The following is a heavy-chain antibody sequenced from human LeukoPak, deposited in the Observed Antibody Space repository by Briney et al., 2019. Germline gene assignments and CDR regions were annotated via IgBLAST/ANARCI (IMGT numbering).Heavy chain of an antibody. CDR3: AKFSSGWYLGYFQH. Sequence: GGSLRLSCAASGLTFSSYGMHWVRQAPGKGLEXXAVISYDGSNKYYADSVKGRFTISRDNSKNTLYLQMNSLRAEDTAVYYCAKFSSGWYLGYFQHWGQGTLVTVSS. V-gene: IGHV3-30*18. D-gene: IGHD6-19*01. J-gene: IGHJ1*01. CDR2: ISYDGSNK. CDR1: GLTFSSYG.